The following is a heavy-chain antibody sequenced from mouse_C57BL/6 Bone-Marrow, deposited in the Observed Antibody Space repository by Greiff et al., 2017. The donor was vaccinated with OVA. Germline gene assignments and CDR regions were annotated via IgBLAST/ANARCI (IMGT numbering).Heavy chain of an antibody. CDR1: GYTFTSYW. Sequence: QVQLQQPGAELVKPGASVKVSCKASGYTFTSYWMHWVKQRPGQGLEWIGRIHPSDSDTNYNQKFKGKATLTVDKSSSTAYMQLGSLTSEDSAVYYCAINPLCYSGTGFDYWGQGTTLTVSS. CDR3: AINPLCYSGTGFDY. V-gene: IGHV1-74*01. D-gene: IGHD3-3*01. CDR2: IHPSDSDT. J-gene: IGHJ2*01.